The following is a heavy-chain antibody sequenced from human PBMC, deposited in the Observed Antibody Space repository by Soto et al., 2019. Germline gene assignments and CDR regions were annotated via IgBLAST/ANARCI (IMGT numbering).Heavy chain of an antibody. Sequence: QVQLQESGPGLMKPSQTLSLTCTVSGVTISSGAYYWSWIRQHPGKGLEWVGNIYYNGSTYYSPSLKSRVTLWLDTSKNQFSLRLSSVTAADTAVYYCARYRFSGSWSKFDYWGQGTLVTVSS. D-gene: IGHD6-13*01. CDR2: IYYNGST. J-gene: IGHJ4*02. V-gene: IGHV4-31*03. CDR3: ARYRFSGSWSKFDY. CDR1: GVTISSGAYY.